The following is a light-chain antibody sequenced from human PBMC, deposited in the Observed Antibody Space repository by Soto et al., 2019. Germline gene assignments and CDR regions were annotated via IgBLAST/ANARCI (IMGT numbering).Light chain of an antibody. CDR2: GAS. J-gene: IGKJ1*01. Sequence: EIVLTQSPATLSLSPGERATLSCRASQRVTSNYLAWYQQKPGQAPRLLIYGASSGATAIPDRFSGSGSGTDFTLTISRLEPEDLAVYHCQQYGDSPQTFGQGTKVEIK. V-gene: IGKV3-20*01. CDR3: QQYGDSPQT. CDR1: QRVTSNY.